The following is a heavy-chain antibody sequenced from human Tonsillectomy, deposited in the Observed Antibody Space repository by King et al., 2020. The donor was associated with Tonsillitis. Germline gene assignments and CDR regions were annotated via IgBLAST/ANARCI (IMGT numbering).Heavy chain of an antibody. Sequence: QLVQSGAEVKKPGASVKVSCKTSGYTFTRYGISWVRQAPGQGLEWMGWIGAYNGNTNYALKLQGRVTMTIDTSTSTGDMELRSLTSDDTAVYYCAREMGYHDSSGSHFQHWGQGTLVTVSA. V-gene: IGHV1-18*01. CDR2: IGAYNGNT. D-gene: IGHD3-22*01. J-gene: IGHJ1*01. CDR3: AREMGYHDSSGSHFQH. CDR1: GYTFTRYG.